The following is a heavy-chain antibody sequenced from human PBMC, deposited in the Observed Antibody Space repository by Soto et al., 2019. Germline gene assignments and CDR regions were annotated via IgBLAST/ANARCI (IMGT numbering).Heavy chain of an antibody. J-gene: IGHJ4*02. Sequence: QVQLQESGPGLVKPSQTLSLTCTVSGGSISSGGYYWSWIRQHPGKGLEWIGYIYYSGSTYYNPSLKRRVIISVDTSKTQFSLKMSFVTAADTAVYYCARDNGCYAIFDSWGQGTLVTVS. D-gene: IGHD2-8*01. CDR3: ARDNGCYAIFDS. CDR2: IYYSGST. V-gene: IGHV4-31*03. CDR1: GGSISSGGYY.